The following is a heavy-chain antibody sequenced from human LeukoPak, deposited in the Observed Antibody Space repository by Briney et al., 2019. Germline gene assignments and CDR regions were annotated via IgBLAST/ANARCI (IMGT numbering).Heavy chain of an antibody. J-gene: IGHJ4*02. CDR1: GFTFSSYA. CDR3: AKGLSTHPSQYSSRSGY. V-gene: IGHV3-23*01. D-gene: IGHD6-13*01. CDR2: ISGSGGST. Sequence: PGGSLRLSCAASGFTFSSYAMSWVRQAPGKGLEWVSAISGSGGSTYYADSVKGRFTISRDNSKNTLYLQMNSLRAEDTAVYYCAKGLSTHPSQYSSRSGYWGQGTLVTVSS.